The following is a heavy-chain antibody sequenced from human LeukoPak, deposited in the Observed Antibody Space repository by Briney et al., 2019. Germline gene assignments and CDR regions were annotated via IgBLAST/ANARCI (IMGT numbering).Heavy chain of an antibody. CDR2: MNPNSGNT. D-gene: IGHD3-10*01. J-gene: IGHJ4*02. CDR1: GYTFTSYD. Sequence: GASVKVSCKASGYTFTSYDINWLRKATGQGLEWLGWMNPNSGNTGYAQKFQGRVTMTRNTSISTAYMELSSLRSEDTAVYYCARAGALWFGESHWGQGTLVTVSS. V-gene: IGHV1-8*01. CDR3: ARAGALWFGESH.